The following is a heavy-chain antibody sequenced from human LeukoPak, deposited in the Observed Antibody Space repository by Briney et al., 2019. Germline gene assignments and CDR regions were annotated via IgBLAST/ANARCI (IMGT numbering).Heavy chain of an antibody. J-gene: IGHJ6*03. V-gene: IGHV4-4*07. CDR1: GGSISSYY. CDR2: IYTSGST. Sequence: SETLSLTCTVSGGSISSYYWSWLRQPAGKGLEWIGRIYTSGSTNYNPSLKSRVTMSVDTSKNQFSLKLSSVTAADTAVYYCARVSGIVYYYYYMDVWGKGTTVTVSS. D-gene: IGHD2-15*01. CDR3: ARVSGIVYYYYYMDV.